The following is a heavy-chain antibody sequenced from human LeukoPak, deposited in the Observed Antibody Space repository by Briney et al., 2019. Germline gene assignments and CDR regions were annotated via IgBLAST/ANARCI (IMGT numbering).Heavy chain of an antibody. CDR3: ARNDYGDYYFDY. D-gene: IGHD4-17*01. Sequence: GGSLRLSCVASGITFSDYAMHWVRQAPGQGLEWVAAISSDGGNEHYADSVEGRFTISRDNSKNTLFLQVDSLRTEDRAVYYCARNDYGDYYFDYWGQGTLVTVSS. J-gene: IGHJ4*02. V-gene: IGHV3-30*04. CDR1: GITFSDYA. CDR2: ISSDGGNE.